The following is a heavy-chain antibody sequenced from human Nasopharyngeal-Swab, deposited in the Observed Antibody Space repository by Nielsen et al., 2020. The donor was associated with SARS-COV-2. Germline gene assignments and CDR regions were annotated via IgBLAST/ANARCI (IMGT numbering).Heavy chain of an antibody. CDR2: ISSSSSTI. Sequence: WIRQPPGKGLEWVSHISSSSSTIYYADSVKGRFTISRDNAKNSLYLQMNSLRDEDTAVYYCARDLKGSGSYYNPILDYWGQGTLVTVSS. J-gene: IGHJ4*02. V-gene: IGHV3-48*02. CDR3: ARDLKGSGSYYNPILDY. D-gene: IGHD3-10*01.